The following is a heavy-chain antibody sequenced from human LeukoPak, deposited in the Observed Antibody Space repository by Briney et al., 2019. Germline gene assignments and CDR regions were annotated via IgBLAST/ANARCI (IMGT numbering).Heavy chain of an antibody. CDR1: GGSISSSSYY. V-gene: IGHV4-39*07. D-gene: IGHD3-3*01. J-gene: IGHJ3*02. Sequence: SETLSLTCTVSGGSISSSSYYWGWIRQPPGKGLEWIGSIYYSGSTNYNPSLKSRVTISVDTSKNQFSLKLSSVTAADTAVYYCARAGLYDFWSGYEKQNAFDIWGQGTMVTVSS. CDR3: ARAGLYDFWSGYEKQNAFDI. CDR2: IYYSGST.